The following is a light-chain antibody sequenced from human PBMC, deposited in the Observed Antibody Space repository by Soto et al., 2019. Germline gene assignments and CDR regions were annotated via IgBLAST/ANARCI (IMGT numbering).Light chain of an antibody. Sequence: DIVMTQSPLSLPVTPGEPASISCRSSQSLLHSNGYNYLDWYLQKPGQSPQLLIYLGSNRASGVPDRFSGSGSGTDFTLKISRVEAEDVGVYYCMQALQTLPTFGQGTRLVIK. V-gene: IGKV2-28*01. CDR1: QSLLHSNGYNY. CDR3: MQALQTLPT. J-gene: IGKJ5*01. CDR2: LGS.